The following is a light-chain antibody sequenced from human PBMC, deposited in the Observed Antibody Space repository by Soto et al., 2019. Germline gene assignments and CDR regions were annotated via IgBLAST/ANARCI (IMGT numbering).Light chain of an antibody. V-gene: IGLV1-44*01. CDR3: AAWDDSLNGWV. J-gene: IGLJ3*02. CDR1: SSNIGSNT. Sequence: QSVVTQPPSASVTPGQRVTISCSGSSSNIGSNTANWYQQLPGTAPKLLIFSNHERPSGVPDRFSGSKSGTSASLAISGLQSEDEADYYCAAWDDSLNGWVFGGGTKLTVL. CDR2: SNH.